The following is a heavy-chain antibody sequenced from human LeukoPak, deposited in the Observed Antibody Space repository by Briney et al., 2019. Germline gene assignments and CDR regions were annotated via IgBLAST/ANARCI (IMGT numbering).Heavy chain of an antibody. V-gene: IGHV2-5*02. Sequence: SGPTLVKPTQTVTLTCTFSGFSLSTSGVAVGWIRQPPGKALEWLALIYWDDDKRYSPSLKSRVTITKDTSKNQVVLSMTNMDPEDTATYYCAHTWDYTMSVDYWGQGTLVTVSS. J-gene: IGHJ4*02. D-gene: IGHD3-10*02. CDR3: AHTWDYTMSVDY. CDR1: GFSLSTSGVA. CDR2: IYWDDDK.